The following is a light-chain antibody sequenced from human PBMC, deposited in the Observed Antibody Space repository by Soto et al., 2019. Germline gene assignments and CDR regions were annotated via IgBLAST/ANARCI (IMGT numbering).Light chain of an antibody. J-gene: IGKJ5*01. CDR1: QGISSY. CDR3: QQRHSYPIT. Sequence: DIQLTQSPSFLSASVGDRATITCRASQGISSYLAWYQQKPGKAPNLLIHTASTLQSGVPSRFSGSGSGTEFTLTISSLQPEDFASYYCQQRHSYPITFGQGTRLEIK. V-gene: IGKV1-9*01. CDR2: TAS.